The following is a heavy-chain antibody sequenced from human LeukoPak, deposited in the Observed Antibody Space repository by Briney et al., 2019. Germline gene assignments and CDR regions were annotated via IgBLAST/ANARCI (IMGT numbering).Heavy chain of an antibody. V-gene: IGHV3-23*01. CDR3: ARSQGYYDSSGYYYPYYFDY. J-gene: IGHJ4*02. CDR1: GFTFDDYA. Sequence: GGSLRLSCAASGFTFDDYAMHWVRQAPGKGLEWVSTISASGGSTYYADSVKGRFTIPRDNSKNTLYLQMNSLRAGDTAVYYCARSQGYYDSSGYYYPYYFDYWGQGTLVTVSS. CDR2: ISASGGST. D-gene: IGHD3-22*01.